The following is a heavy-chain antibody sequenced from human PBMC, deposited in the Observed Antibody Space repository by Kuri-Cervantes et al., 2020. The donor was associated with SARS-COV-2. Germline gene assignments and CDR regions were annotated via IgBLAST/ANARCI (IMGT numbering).Heavy chain of an antibody. CDR2: IRSKANSYAT. D-gene: IGHD6-25*01. J-gene: IGHJ4*02. V-gene: IGHV3-73*01. CDR3: TSPGYSSDPYYFDY. CDR1: GFTFSGSA. Sequence: GGSLSLSCAASGFTFSGSAMHWVRQASGKGLEWVGRIRSKANSYATAYAASVKGRFTISRDDSKNTAYLQMNSLKTEDTAVYYCTSPGYSSDPYYFDYWGQGTLVTVSS.